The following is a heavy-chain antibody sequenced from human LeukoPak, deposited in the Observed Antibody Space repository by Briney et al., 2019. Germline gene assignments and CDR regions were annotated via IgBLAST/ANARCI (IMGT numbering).Heavy chain of an antibody. J-gene: IGHJ4*02. CDR1: GGSFSGYY. V-gene: IGHV4-34*01. Sequence: PSETLSLTCAVYGGSFSGYYWSWIRQPPGKGLEWIGEINHSGSTNYNPSLKSRVTISVDTSKNQFSLKLSSVTAADTAVCYCARAAGGYSSSWYTGWGQGTLVTVSS. CDR2: INHSGST. CDR3: ARAAGGYSSSWYTG. D-gene: IGHD6-13*01.